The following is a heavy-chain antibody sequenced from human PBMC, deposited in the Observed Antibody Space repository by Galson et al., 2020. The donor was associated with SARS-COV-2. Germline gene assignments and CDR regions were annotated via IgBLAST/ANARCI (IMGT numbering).Heavy chain of an antibody. V-gene: IGHV3-11*01. CDR2: ISSSGSTI. D-gene: IGHD5-18*01. CDR1: GFTFSDYY. Sequence: GESLKISCAASGFTFSDYYMSWIRQAPGKGLEWVSYISSSGSTIYYADSVKGRFTISRDNAKNSLYLQMNSLRAEDTAVYYCARDLEGYRTHVITWGQGTLVTVSS. J-gene: IGHJ5*02. CDR3: ARDLEGYRTHVIT.